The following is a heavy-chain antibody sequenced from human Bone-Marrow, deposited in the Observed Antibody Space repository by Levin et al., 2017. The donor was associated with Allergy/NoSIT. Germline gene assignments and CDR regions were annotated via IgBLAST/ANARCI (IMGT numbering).Heavy chain of an antibody. J-gene: IGHJ4*02. D-gene: IGHD4-17*01. Sequence: TGGSLRLSCSASGFNFKTHGMHWVRQAPGKGLEWVAVAWFDGNQKYYAESVEGRFTVSRDNSKSTLNLQMTSLRAEDTAVYHCARDLSPVTTYSFDHWGQGTLVTVSS. V-gene: IGHV3-33*01. CDR2: AWFDGNQK. CDR3: ARDLSPVTTYSFDH. CDR1: GFNFKTHG.